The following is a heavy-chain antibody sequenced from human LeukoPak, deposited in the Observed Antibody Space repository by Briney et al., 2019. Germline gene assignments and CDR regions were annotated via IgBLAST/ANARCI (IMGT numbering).Heavy chain of an antibody. CDR1: GVSISSFN. J-gene: IGHJ4*02. D-gene: IGHD3-16*01. V-gene: IGHV4-4*07. CDR2: ISSSGST. Sequence: PSETLSLTCTVSGVSISSFNWSWIRQSAGKGLEWIGRISSSGSTKYNPSLKSRVTMSVDTCKNQFSLKLNSVIAADTAVYYCAKFVTGYGYFDYWGQGTLVTVSS. CDR3: AKFVTGYGYFDY.